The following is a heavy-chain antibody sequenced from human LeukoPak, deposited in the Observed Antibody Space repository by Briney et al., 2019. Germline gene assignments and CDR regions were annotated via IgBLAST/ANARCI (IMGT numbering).Heavy chain of an antibody. D-gene: IGHD3-22*01. CDR3: ARDYYDISGYYYLDAFDS. Sequence: GGSLRLFCAACGFIVSSNYMSWVRQAPGKGREWVSGIYSGGSTYYSDSVKGRFNISRDNSKKELYPPMESTRAEDPALYYVARDYYDISGYYYLDAFDSQGQGTMVTVSS. V-gene: IGHV3-53*01. CDR2: IYSGGST. J-gene: IGHJ3*02. CDR1: GFIVSSNY.